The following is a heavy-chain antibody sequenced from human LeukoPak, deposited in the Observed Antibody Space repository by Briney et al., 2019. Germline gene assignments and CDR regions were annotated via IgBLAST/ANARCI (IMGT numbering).Heavy chain of an antibody. CDR3: ARAATVVVPAASSLGYYYYYYMDV. Sequence: PSETLSLTCAVYGGSFSGYYWSWIRQPPGKGLEWIGEINHSGSTNYNPSLKSRVTISVDTSKNQFSLKLSSVTAADTAVYYCARAATVVVPAASSLGYYYYYYMDVWGKGTTVTISS. CDR2: INHSGST. D-gene: IGHD2-2*01. V-gene: IGHV4-34*01. J-gene: IGHJ6*03. CDR1: GGSFSGYY.